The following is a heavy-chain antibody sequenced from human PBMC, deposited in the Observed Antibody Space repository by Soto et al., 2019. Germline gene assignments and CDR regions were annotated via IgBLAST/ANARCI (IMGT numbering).Heavy chain of an antibody. J-gene: IGHJ3*02. V-gene: IGHV3-7*01. CDR1: GFTFSTYS. CDR3: ARGSRGGDAFDI. CDR2: IKQNGSEK. D-gene: IGHD3-10*01. Sequence: PGGSLRLSCAASGFTFSTYSMNWVRQAPGKGLEWVANIKQNGSEKYYVDSVKGRFTISRDNAKNSLYLQMNSLRAEDTAVYYCARGSRGGDAFDIWGQGTMVTVSS.